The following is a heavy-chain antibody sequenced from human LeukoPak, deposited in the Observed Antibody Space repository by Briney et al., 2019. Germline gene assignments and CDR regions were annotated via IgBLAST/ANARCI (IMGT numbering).Heavy chain of an antibody. Sequence: PGRSLRLSCAASGFTFDDYAMHWVRQAPGKGLEWVSGISWNSGSIGYADSVKGRFTISRDNAKNSLYLQMNSLRAEDTALYYCAKDANYGSGSYSDYWGQGTLVTVSS. D-gene: IGHD3-10*01. V-gene: IGHV3-9*01. CDR2: ISWNSGSI. J-gene: IGHJ4*02. CDR3: AKDANYGSGSYSDY. CDR1: GFTFDDYA.